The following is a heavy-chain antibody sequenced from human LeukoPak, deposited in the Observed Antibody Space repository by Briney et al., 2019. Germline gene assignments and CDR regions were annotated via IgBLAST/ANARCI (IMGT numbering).Heavy chain of an antibody. D-gene: IGHD3-22*01. J-gene: IGHJ4*02. V-gene: IGHV4-34*01. CDR2: INHSGST. Sequence: SETLSLTCAVYGGSFSGYYWSWIRQPPGEGLEWIGEINHSGSTNYNPSLKSRVTISVDTSKNQFSLKLSSVTAADTAVYYCAIFTYYYDSSGYLPDYWGQGTLVTVSS. CDR3: AIFTYYYDSSGYLPDY. CDR1: GGSFSGYY.